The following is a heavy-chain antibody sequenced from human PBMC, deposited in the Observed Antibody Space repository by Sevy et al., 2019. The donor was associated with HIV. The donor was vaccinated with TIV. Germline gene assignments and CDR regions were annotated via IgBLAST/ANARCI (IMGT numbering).Heavy chain of an antibody. V-gene: IGHV4-59*01. J-gene: IGHJ6*02. CDR1: GASISGYY. CDR2: IFYSRST. CDR3: ARASPNYYYGMDV. Sequence: SETLSLTCTVSGASISGYYWSWILQPPGKELEWIVDIFYSRSTHYSPSLKSRVTISVDTSKNQFSLRLMSMTAADTAVYYCARASPNYYYGMDVWGQGTTVTVSS.